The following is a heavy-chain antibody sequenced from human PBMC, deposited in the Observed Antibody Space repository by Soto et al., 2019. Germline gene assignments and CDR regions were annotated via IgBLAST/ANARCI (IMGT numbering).Heavy chain of an antibody. Sequence: GGSLRLSCAASGFTFSSYSMNWVRQAPGKGLEWVSSISSSSSYIYYADSVKGRFTISRDNAKNSLYLQMNSLRAEDTAVYYCATQGTAHGSSTSCYTLVRDYWGQGTLVTVSS. V-gene: IGHV3-21*01. J-gene: IGHJ4*02. D-gene: IGHD2-2*02. CDR1: GFTFSSYS. CDR2: ISSSSSYI. CDR3: ATQGTAHGSSTSCYTLVRDY.